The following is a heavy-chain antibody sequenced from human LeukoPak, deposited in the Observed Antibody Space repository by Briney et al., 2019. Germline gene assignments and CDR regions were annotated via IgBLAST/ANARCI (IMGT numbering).Heavy chain of an antibody. J-gene: IGHJ4*02. CDR3: ARGVAVAGTGLDY. CDR2: IYYSGST. Sequence: PSETLSLTCTVSGGSISSYYGSWIRQPPGKGLEWIGNIYYSGSTNYNPSLKSRVTISVDPSKNQFSLKLTSVTAAATAVYYCARGVAVAGTGLDYWGQGTLVTVSS. D-gene: IGHD6-19*01. V-gene: IGHV4-59*01. CDR1: GGSISSYY.